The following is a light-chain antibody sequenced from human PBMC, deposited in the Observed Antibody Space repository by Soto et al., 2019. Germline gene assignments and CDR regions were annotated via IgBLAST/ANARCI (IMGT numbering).Light chain of an antibody. CDR1: TGAVTSDRY. V-gene: IGLV7-46*01. Sequence: QAVVTQEPSGTVSPGGTVTLSCGSSTGAVTSDRYPYWFQQQPGQVPRALIFDTTNTHSWTPARFSGSLLGDKAALTLSGAQPEDEADYYCLLHYSGGRRVFGGGTKLTVL. CDR2: DTT. CDR3: LLHYSGGRRV. J-gene: IGLJ3*02.